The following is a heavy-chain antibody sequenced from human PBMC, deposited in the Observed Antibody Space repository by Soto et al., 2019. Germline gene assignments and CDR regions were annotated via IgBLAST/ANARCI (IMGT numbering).Heavy chain of an antibody. D-gene: IGHD6-19*01. CDR2: INPSGGST. J-gene: IGHJ6*02. CDR3: AGSSGWYGGYYYYYGMDV. CDR1: GYTFTSYY. V-gene: IGHV1-46*01. Sequence: ASVKVSCKASGYTFTSYYMHWVRQAPGQGLEWMGIINPSGGSTSYAQKFQGRVTMTRDTSTSTVYMELSSLRSEDTAVYYCAGSSGWYGGYYYYYGMDVWGQGTTVTVSS.